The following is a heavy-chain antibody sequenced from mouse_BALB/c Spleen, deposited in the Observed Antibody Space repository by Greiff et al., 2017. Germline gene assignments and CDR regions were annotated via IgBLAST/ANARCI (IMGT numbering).Heavy chain of an antibody. CDR2: ISSGGSYT. Sequence: EVKLVESGGGLVKPGGSLKLSCAASGFTFSSYAMSWVRQSPEKRLEWVAEISSGGSYTYYPDTVTGRFTISRDNAKNTLYLEMSSLRSEDTAMYYCARRDWDEREYYFDYWGQGTTLTVSS. J-gene: IGHJ2*01. V-gene: IGHV5-9-4*01. CDR1: GFTFSSYA. D-gene: IGHD4-1*01. CDR3: ARRDWDEREYYFDY.